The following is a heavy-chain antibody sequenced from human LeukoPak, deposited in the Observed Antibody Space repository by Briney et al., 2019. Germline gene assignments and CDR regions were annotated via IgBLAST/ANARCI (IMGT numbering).Heavy chain of an antibody. CDR1: GYSISSGYY. D-gene: IGHD3-22*01. CDR3: AGLYYYDSSGYYSHFDY. CDR2: IYYSGST. Sequence: PSETLSLTCTVSGYSISSGYYWGWIRQPPGKGLEWIGSIYYSGSTYYNPSLKSRVTISVDTSKNQFSLKLSSVTAADTAVYYCAGLYYYDSSGYYSHFDYWGQGTLVTVSS. J-gene: IGHJ4*02. V-gene: IGHV4-38-2*02.